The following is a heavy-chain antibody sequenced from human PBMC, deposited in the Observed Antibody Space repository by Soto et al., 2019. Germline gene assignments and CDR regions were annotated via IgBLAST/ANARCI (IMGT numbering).Heavy chain of an antibody. CDR3: AREATIAARLDS. D-gene: IGHD6-6*01. Sequence: SDTLSLTCTVSGGSISIGDYYWSWLRQPPGKGLEWIGYIYYSGSTYYNPSLKSRVTISVDTSKNQFSLKLSSVTAADTAVYYCAREATIAARLDSWGQGTLVTV. CDR1: GGSISIGDYY. CDR2: IYYSGST. J-gene: IGHJ4*02. V-gene: IGHV4-30-4*02.